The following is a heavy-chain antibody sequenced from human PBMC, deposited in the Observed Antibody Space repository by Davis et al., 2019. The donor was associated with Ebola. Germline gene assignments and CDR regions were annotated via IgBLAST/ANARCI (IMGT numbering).Heavy chain of an antibody. CDR2: ISSSSSYI. J-gene: IGHJ3*02. Sequence: GESPNTSCAASGFTFSSYSMHWVRQAPGKRLEWVSSISSSSSYIYYADSVKGRFTISRDNAKNSLYLQMNSLRAEDTAVYYRARGDTIFGVVIVRNAFDIWGQGTMVTVSS. CDR3: ARGDTIFGVVIVRNAFDI. V-gene: IGHV3-21*04. CDR1: GFTFSSYS. D-gene: IGHD3-3*01.